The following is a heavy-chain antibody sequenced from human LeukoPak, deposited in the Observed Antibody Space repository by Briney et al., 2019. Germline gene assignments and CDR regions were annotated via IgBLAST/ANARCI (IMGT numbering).Heavy chain of an antibody. V-gene: IGHV3-23*01. J-gene: IGHJ4*02. CDR2: ISGSSGTT. Sequence: GGSLRLSCAASGFTFSSYAMSWVRQAPGKGLEWVSGISGSSGTTHNADSVKGRFTISRDNSRNTVYLQMNSLRPEDTAVYYCARSVVRGVLPYWGQGTLVTVSS. D-gene: IGHD3-10*01. CDR3: ARSVVRGVLPY. CDR1: GFTFSSYA.